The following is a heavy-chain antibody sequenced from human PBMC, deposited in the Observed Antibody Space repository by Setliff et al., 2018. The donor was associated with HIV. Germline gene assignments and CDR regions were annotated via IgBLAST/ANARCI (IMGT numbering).Heavy chain of an antibody. CDR2: INPEDHET. CDR3: AALAAAHPFDY. Sequence: ASVKVSCKASGYRFTHYYMHWVQQAPGKGLEWVGRINPEDHETVYAEKFQGRVTITADTSTNLVYMDLSGLRSEDTAIYYCAALAAAHPFDYWGQGTLVTVSS. J-gene: IGHJ4*01. V-gene: IGHV1-69-2*01. CDR1: GYRFTHYY. D-gene: IGHD6-13*01.